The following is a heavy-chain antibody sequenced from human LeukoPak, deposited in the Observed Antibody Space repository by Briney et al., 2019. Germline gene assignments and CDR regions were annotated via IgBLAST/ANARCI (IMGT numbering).Heavy chain of an antibody. CDR2: ISGGGGST. J-gene: IGHJ4*02. V-gene: IGHV3-23*01. D-gene: IGHD6-19*01. CDR3: AKDRGAVAAHYIY. CDR1: GFTFSSYA. Sequence: PGGSLRLSCAASGFTFSSYAMSWVRQAPGKGLEWVSAISGGGGSTYYADSVKGRFTISRDNSKSTLYLQMNSLRAEDTAVYYCAKDRGAVAAHYIYWGQGTLVTVSS.